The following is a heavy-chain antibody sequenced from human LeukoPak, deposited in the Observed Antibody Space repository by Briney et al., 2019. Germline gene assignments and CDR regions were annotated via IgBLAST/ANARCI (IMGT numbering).Heavy chain of an antibody. CDR1: GGSISSSSYY. D-gene: IGHD2-15*01. Sequence: PSETLSLTCTVSGGSISSSSYYWGWIRQPPGKGLEWIGSIYYSGSTYYNPSLKSRVTISVDTSKNQFSLKLSSVTAADTAVYYCARVPLGYCSGGSCPKEAFDIWGQGTMVTVSS. J-gene: IGHJ3*02. CDR2: IYYSGST. CDR3: ARVPLGYCSGGSCPKEAFDI. V-gene: IGHV4-39*07.